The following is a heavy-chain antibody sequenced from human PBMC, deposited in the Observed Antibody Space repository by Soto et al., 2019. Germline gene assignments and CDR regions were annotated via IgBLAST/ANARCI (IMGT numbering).Heavy chain of an antibody. V-gene: IGHV3-7*03. Sequence: GGSLRLSCAASGFTFSNYIMCWVLQAPGNWLEWVANIKQDGGEKCYVGSVKGRFTISRDNAKNSLYLQMNSLRAEDTALYYCAKDNGAGGIYYYYYYYMDVWGKGTTVTVSS. D-gene: IGHD1-26*01. CDR2: IKQDGGEK. J-gene: IGHJ6*03. CDR1: GFTFSNYI. CDR3: AKDNGAGGIYYYYYYYMDV.